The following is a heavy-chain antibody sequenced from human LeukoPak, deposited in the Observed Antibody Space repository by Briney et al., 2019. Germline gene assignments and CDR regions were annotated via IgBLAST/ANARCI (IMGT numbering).Heavy chain of an antibody. V-gene: IGHV1-69*01. J-gene: IGHJ4*02. CDR2: IIPIFGTA. Sequence: SVKVSCKASGGTFSSYAISWVRQAHGQGLEWMGGIIPIFGTANYAQKFQGRVTITADESTSTAYMELSSLRSEDTAVYYCARGRWSGYYDKLYYFDYWGQGTLVTVSS. CDR3: ARGRWSGYYDKLYYFDY. CDR1: GGTFSSYA. D-gene: IGHD3-3*01.